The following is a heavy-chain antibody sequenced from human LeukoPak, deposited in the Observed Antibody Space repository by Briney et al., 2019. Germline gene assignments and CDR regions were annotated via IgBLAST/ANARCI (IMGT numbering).Heavy chain of an antibody. CDR3: ARDHGYCSGGSCSSDY. D-gene: IGHD2-15*01. CDR2: IIPIFGTA. Sequence: SVKVSCKASGGTFISYAISWVRQAPGQGLEWTGGIIPIFGTANYAQKFQGRVTITADESTSTAYMELSSLRSEDTAVYYCARDHGYCSGGSCSSDYWGQGTLVAVSS. J-gene: IGHJ4*02. V-gene: IGHV1-69*13. CDR1: GGTFISYA.